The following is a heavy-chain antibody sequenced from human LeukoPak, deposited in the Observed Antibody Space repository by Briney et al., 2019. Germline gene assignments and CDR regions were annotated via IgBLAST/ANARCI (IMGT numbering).Heavy chain of an antibody. V-gene: IGHV1-46*01. D-gene: IGHD3-22*01. Sequence: ASVKVSCKASGYTFTSYYLHWVRQAPGQGLQWMGIINPSGGSTSYAQKFQGRITMTRDTSTGTVYMELSSLRSEDTAMYYCARAGNNYGWFDPWGQGTLVTVSS. CDR3: ARAGNNYGWFDP. CDR1: GYTFTSYY. J-gene: IGHJ5*02. CDR2: INPSGGST.